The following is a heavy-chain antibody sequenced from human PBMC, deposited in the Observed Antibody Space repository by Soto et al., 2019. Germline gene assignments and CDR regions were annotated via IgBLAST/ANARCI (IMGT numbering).Heavy chain of an antibody. Sequence: QVQLQQWGAGLLKPPETLSLTCAVYGGSFSGYYWSWIRQPPGKGLEWMGEINHSGSTNYNPSLKSRGTISGDTSKNQVSLKLNSVTAADTAVDSCARGVFGCDSPSCHGSWGQGTLVTVSS. J-gene: IGHJ5*02. D-gene: IGHD2-2*01. V-gene: IGHV4-34*01. CDR3: ARGVFGCDSPSCHGS. CDR1: GGSFSGYY. CDR2: INHSGST.